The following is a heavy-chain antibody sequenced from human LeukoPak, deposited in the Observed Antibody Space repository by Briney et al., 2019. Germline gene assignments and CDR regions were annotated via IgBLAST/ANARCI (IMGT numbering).Heavy chain of an antibody. V-gene: IGHV1-69*05. J-gene: IGHJ4*02. CDR2: IIPIFGTA. CDR3: AREEAGDFDY. CDR1: GGTFLSYA. D-gene: IGHD6-13*01. Sequence: CSVKVSCKASGGTFLSYAISWVRQAPGQGLEWMGRIIPIFGTANYAQKFQGRVTITTDESTSTAYMELSSLRSEDTAVYYCAREEAGDFDYWGQGTLVTVSS.